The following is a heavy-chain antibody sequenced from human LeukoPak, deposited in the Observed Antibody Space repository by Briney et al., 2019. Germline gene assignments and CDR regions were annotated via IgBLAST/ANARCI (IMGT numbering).Heavy chain of an antibody. CDR3: AKDREGLSSGYDLEYFDY. V-gene: IGHV3-23*01. CDR1: GFMFSSYA. D-gene: IGHD5-12*01. J-gene: IGHJ4*02. CDR2: INSDAAT. Sequence: GGSLRLSCAASGFMFSSYAMSWVRQAPGKGLDWVSAINSDAATYYADSVKGRFTISRDNSKNTLFLQMNSLRAEDTAVYYCAKDREGLSSGYDLEYFDYWGQGTLVTVSS.